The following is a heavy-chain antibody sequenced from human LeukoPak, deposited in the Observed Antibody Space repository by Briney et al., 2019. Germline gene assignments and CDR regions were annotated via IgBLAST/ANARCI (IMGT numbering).Heavy chain of an antibody. Sequence: GGSLRLSCAASGFTFSSYEMNWVRQAPGKGLEWVSYISSSSSTIYYADSVKGRFTISRDNAKNSLYLQMNSLRAEDTAVYYCAKDRWGVPAAMSFDPWGQGTLVTVSS. D-gene: IGHD2-2*01. CDR3: AKDRWGVPAAMSFDP. J-gene: IGHJ5*02. V-gene: IGHV3-48*03. CDR2: ISSSSSTI. CDR1: GFTFSSYE.